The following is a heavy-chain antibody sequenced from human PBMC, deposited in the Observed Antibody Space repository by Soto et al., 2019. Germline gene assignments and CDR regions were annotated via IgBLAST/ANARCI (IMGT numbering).Heavy chain of an antibody. CDR2: ISGGGGA. V-gene: IGHV3-66*01. CDR1: GFSVNDIY. Sequence: EVQLVESGGGLVQPGVSLRLSCVASGFSVNDIYMSWVRQGPGKGLEWVSIISGGGGAYYADSVKGRFTISRDNSKNTLYLQMTSLRADDTAVYYCTREGPDCTTTSCYQRGFDYWGQGTLVTVSS. CDR3: TREGPDCTTTSCYQRGFDY. D-gene: IGHD2-2*01. J-gene: IGHJ4*02.